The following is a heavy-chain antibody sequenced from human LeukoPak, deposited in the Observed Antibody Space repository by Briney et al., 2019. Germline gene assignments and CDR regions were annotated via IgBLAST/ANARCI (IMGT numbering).Heavy chain of an antibody. Sequence: GGSLRLSCAASGFTFSSYALSWVRQAPGKGLKWVSGISGRGGRTYYADSVKGRFTISRDNSKDTLYLQMNSLRAEDTAVYYCAPRSTVTAFDYWGQGTLVTVSS. CDR2: ISGRGGRT. CDR1: GFTFSSYA. V-gene: IGHV3-23*01. D-gene: IGHD4-17*01. CDR3: APRSTVTAFDY. J-gene: IGHJ4*02.